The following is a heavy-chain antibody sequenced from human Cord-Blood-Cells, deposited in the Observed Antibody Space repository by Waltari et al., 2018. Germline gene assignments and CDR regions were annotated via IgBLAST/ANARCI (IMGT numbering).Heavy chain of an antibody. Sequence: QVQLVQSGAEVKKPGASVKVSCKASGYTFTGYYMHWVRQAPGQGLEWMGWINPTSGGQNYAQKFQGRVTMTRDASISTAYWELRRLRSADTAVYYCARPNSSGYYDAFDIWGQGTMVTVSS. V-gene: IGHV1-2*02. J-gene: IGHJ3*02. CDR1: GYTFTGYY. D-gene: IGHD3-22*01. CDR3: ARPNSSGYYDAFDI. CDR2: INPTSGGQ.